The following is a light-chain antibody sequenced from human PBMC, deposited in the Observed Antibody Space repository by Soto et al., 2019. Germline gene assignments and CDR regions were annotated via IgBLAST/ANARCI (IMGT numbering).Light chain of an antibody. Sequence: QSALTQPASVSGSPGQSITLSCTGSRSDIGGYDFVSWYQHHPGKAPKLIIFDVSNRPSRISSRFSGSKSGNTASLTISGLQTDDEADYYCSSYSDTATRVFGSGTKVTVL. CDR2: DVS. V-gene: IGLV2-14*03. CDR3: SSYSDTATRV. CDR1: RSDIGGYDF. J-gene: IGLJ1*01.